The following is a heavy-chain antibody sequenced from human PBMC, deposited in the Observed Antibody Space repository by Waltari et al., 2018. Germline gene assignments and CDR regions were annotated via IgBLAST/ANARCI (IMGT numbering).Heavy chain of an antibody. J-gene: IGHJ4*02. CDR1: GSSIRSGYS. CDR2: IYHCGST. D-gene: IGHD2-15*01. V-gene: IGHV4-38-2*01. CDR3: ASCKSVVYFDY. Sequence: QVQLQESGPGLVQPSEALSLTCAVSGSSIRSGYSWGWIRQPPGKGLGWIGSIYHCGSTYYNPSLKSRVTISVDTSKNQFSLKLSSVTAADTAVYYCASCKSVVYFDYWGQGTLVTVSS.